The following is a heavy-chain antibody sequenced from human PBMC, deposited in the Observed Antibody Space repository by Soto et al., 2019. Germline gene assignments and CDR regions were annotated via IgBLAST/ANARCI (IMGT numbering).Heavy chain of an antibody. CDR2: IIHIFGTA. V-gene: IGHV1-69*13. CDR3: ARAYDFWSGYLVYYYYGMDV. D-gene: IGHD3-3*01. Sequence: SVKVSCKASGGTFSSYAISWVRQAPGQELEWMGGIIHIFGTANYAQKFQGRVTITADESTSTAYMELSSLRSEDTAVYYCARAYDFWSGYLVYYYYGMDVWGQGTTVTVSS. CDR1: GGTFSSYA. J-gene: IGHJ6*02.